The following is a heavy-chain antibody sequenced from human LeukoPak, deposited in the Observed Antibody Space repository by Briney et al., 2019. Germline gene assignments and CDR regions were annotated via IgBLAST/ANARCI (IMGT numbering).Heavy chain of an antibody. J-gene: IGHJ4*02. V-gene: IGHV3-30-3*01. CDR1: GFTFSSYA. CDR3: ARAQGRDGYNWANDY. D-gene: IGHD5-12*01. Sequence: GSLRLSCAASGFTFSSYAMHWVRQAPGKGLEWVAVISYDGSNKYYADSVKGRFTISRDNAKNSLYLQMNSLRAEDTAVYYCARAQGRDGYNWANDYWGQGTLVTVSS. CDR2: ISYDGSNK.